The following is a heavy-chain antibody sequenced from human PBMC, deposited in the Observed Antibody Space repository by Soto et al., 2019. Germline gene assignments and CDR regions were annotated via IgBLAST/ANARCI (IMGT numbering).Heavy chain of an antibody. CDR3: AEVRTLLGYCSGGSCYGWLDP. J-gene: IGHJ5*02. CDR1: GFTFSSYA. D-gene: IGHD2-15*01. CDR2: ISGSGGST. Sequence: PGGSLRLSCAASGFTFSSYAMSWVRQAPGKGLEWVSAISGSGGSTYYADSVKGRFTISRDNSKNTLYLQMNSLRAEDTAVYYCAEVRTLLGYCSGGSCYGWLDPWGQGTLVTVSS. V-gene: IGHV3-23*01.